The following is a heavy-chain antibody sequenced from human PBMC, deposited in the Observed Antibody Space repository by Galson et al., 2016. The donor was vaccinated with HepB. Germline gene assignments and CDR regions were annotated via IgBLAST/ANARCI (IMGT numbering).Heavy chain of an antibody. Sequence: SVKVSCKASGLTFSMSSVQWVRQARGQRLEWLGWIVVGSGNTNYAQKFQERITIARDMSTNTVYVDLRSLRSEDTAVYYCSRGAFYDSSGNWFDPWGQGTLVTVSS. V-gene: IGHV1-58*01. J-gene: IGHJ5*02. CDR2: IVVGSGNT. D-gene: IGHD3-22*01. CDR3: SRGAFYDSSGNWFDP. CDR1: GLTFSMSS.